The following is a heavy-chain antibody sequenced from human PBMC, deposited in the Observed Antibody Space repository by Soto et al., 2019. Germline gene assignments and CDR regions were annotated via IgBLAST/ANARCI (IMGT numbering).Heavy chain of an antibody. Sequence: PXGSLRLSCASSVCTFRNYAMTWARQAPGKGLEWVSSLLRSGSSAYYADSVRGRFTISSDTSANSLYLQMDNLRAEDTAIYYCAKDAISGDGIWLMDSWGQGAVDIVSS. D-gene: IGHD4-17*01. CDR3: AKDAISGDGIWLMDS. V-gene: IGHV3-23*01. J-gene: IGHJ5*02. CDR2: LLRSGSSA. CDR1: VCTFRNYA.